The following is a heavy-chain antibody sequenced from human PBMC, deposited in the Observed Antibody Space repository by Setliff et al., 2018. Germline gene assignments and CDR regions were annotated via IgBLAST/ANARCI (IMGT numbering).Heavy chain of an antibody. CDR3: ARALLPIYDYSNYEEENYAFDI. D-gene: IGHD4-4*01. CDR1: GGTFSSYA. Sequence: VASVKVSCKASGGTFSSYAISWVRQAPGQGLEWMGRIIPIFGTANYAQKFQGRVTITADKSASTAYMELSNLRSEDTAVYYCARALLPIYDYSNYEEENYAFDIWGQGTMVTVSS. V-gene: IGHV1-69*06. J-gene: IGHJ3*02. CDR2: IIPIFGTA.